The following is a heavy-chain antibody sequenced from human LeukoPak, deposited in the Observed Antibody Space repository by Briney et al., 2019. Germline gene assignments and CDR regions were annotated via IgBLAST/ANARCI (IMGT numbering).Heavy chain of an antibody. D-gene: IGHD2-2*02. Sequence: GGSLRLSCAASGFTVSSNYMSWVRQAPGKGLEWVSVIYSGGSTYYADSVKGRFTISRDNSKNTLYLQMNSLRAEDTAVYYCARSGPTSRRYCSSTSCYTKDYWGQGTLVTVSS. V-gene: IGHV3-66*02. J-gene: IGHJ4*02. CDR2: IYSGGST. CDR3: ARSGPTSRRYCSSTSCYTKDY. CDR1: GFTVSSNY.